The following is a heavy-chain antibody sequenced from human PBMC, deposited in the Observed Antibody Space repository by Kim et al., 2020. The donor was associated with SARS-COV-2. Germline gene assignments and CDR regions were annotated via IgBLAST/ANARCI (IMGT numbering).Heavy chain of an antibody. Sequence: GGSLRLSCAASGFTFSSYAMHWVRQAPGKGLEWVAVISYDGSNKYYADSVKGRFTISRDNSKNTLYLQMNSLRAEDTAVYYCASWMATLIDYWGQGTLVT. V-gene: IGHV3-30*04. J-gene: IGHJ4*02. D-gene: IGHD5-12*01. CDR3: ASWMATLIDY. CDR1: GFTFSSYA. CDR2: ISYDGSNK.